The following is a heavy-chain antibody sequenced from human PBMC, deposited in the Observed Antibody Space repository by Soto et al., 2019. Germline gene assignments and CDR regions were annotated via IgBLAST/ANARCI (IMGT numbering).Heavy chain of an antibody. Sequence: QVRLVESGGGVVQPGGSLRLSCVASGFTFSDFGMHWVRQGPGKGLEWLAVISEDAETDFHADSVKGRFPVSRDNFKETLYLQMNSLTTDDSGVYFCAKAPFRRPYYFYGMDVWGQGTTVIVSS. CDR3: AKAPFRRPYYFYGMDV. J-gene: IGHJ6*02. CDR2: ISEDAETD. D-gene: IGHD3-10*01. CDR1: GFTFSDFG. V-gene: IGHV3-30*18.